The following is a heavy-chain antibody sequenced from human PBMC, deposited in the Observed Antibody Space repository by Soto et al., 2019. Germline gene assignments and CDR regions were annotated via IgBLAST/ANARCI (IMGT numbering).Heavy chain of an antibody. CDR1: GGTFSSYT. V-gene: IGHV1-69*02. CDR3: ARSDSSGWYLGGY. Sequence: QVQLVQSGAEVKKPGSSVKVSCKASGGTFSSYTISWVRQAPGQGLEWMGRLIPIPGIANYVQEFQGRVTITADKSTSTAYMELSSLRSEDTAVYYFARSDSSGWYLGGYLGQGTLVTVSS. D-gene: IGHD6-19*01. CDR2: LIPIPGIA. J-gene: IGHJ4*02.